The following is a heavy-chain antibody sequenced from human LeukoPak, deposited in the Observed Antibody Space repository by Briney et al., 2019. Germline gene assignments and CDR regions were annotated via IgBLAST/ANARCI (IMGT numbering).Heavy chain of an antibody. CDR3: ARHLEYYGSGSYEDYYYYMDV. D-gene: IGHD3-10*01. CDR2: INPSGGST. V-gene: IGHV1-46*01. J-gene: IGHJ6*03. CDR1: GYTFTSYY. Sequence: VASVKVSCKASGYTFTSYYIHWVRQAPGQGLEWMGLINPSGGSTNYAQKFQGRVTMTRDTSTSTVYMELSSLRSEDTAVYYCARHLEYYGSGSYEDYYYYMDVWGKGTTVTVSS.